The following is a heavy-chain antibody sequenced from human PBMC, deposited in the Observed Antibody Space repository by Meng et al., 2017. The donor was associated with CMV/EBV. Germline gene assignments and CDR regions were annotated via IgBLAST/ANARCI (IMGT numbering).Heavy chain of an antibody. D-gene: IGHD4-17*01. CDR3: ARDIRGNSTVSPTTDY. Sequence: APRPGLANPLHPRSLTCTFSCGCISRGDSFWSWVRQPPGTDLEWIGYICYSGIPSYNPSLNSRVPISVDTSHNQFSLTLSSVTAADTAVYYCARDIRGNSTVSPTTDYWGQGTLVTVSS. J-gene: IGHJ4*02. V-gene: IGHV4-30-4*08. CDR1: CGCISRGDSF. CDR2: ICYSGIP.